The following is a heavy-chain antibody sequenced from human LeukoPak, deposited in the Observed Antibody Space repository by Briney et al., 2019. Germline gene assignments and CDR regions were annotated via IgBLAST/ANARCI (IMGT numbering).Heavy chain of an antibody. CDR3: EKTEAGTYYFDY. Sequence: GGSLRLSCATSGFTFSSYAMSWVRQAPGKGLEWVSAISGSGGSIYYADSVKGRFTISRDNSKNTLYLQMSSLRVEDTAVYYCEKTEAGTYYFDYWGQGTLVTVSS. CDR1: GFTFSSYA. CDR2: ISGSGGSI. J-gene: IGHJ4*02. D-gene: IGHD6-19*01. V-gene: IGHV3-23*01.